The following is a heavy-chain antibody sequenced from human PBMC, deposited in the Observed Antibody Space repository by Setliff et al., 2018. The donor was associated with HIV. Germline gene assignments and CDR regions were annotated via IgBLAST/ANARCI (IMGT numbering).Heavy chain of an antibody. CDR3: ARDGGSSGWYFVLGYSDY. CDR2: MYYTGST. CDR1: GGSTDSGSYY. J-gene: IGHJ4*02. D-gene: IGHD6-19*01. Sequence: SETLSLTCTVSGGSTDSGSYYWAWIRQPPGKGLEWIGSMYYTGSTYYNPSLKSRVTISIDTFKNQFSLKLNSVTAADTAMYYCARDGGSSGWYFVLGYSDYWGPGTLVTVSS. V-gene: IGHV4-39*02.